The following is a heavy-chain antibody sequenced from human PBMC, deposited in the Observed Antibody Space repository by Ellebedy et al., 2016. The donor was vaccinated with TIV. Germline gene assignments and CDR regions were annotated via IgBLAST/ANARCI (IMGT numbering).Heavy chain of an antibody. Sequence: MPSETLSLTCTVSGGSISTNSYYWGWVRQPPGEGLEWIGSTYYSGSTYYNPSLRSRVTMSVDAPESQFSLKLTSVTAADTAVYHCVSHYRYHTSSGYENRYYFQSWGQGILVTVSS. J-gene: IGHJ4*02. V-gene: IGHV4-39*01. D-gene: IGHD3-22*01. CDR3: VSHYRYHTSSGYENRYYFQS. CDR1: GGSISTNSYY. CDR2: TYYSGST.